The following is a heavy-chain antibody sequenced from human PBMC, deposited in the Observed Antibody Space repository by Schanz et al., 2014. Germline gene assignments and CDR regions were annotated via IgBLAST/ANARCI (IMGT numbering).Heavy chain of an antibody. CDR1: GFTFSHYW. Sequence: EVQLVESGGVVAQPGGSLRLSCAASGFTFSHYWLSWVRQTPGKRLEWVANIRQDGSAKFYVDSVNSRFAISRDNAENSVYLQMNSLRAEDTAVYYCARDGFGGYLDSWGQGTLVTVSS. CDR3: ARDGFGGYLDS. D-gene: IGHD3-10*01. V-gene: IGHV3-7*03. CDR2: IRQDGSAK. J-gene: IGHJ4*02.